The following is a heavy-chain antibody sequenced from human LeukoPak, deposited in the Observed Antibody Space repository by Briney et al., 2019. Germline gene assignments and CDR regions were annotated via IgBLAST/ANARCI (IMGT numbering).Heavy chain of an antibody. CDR1: GFTFSSYG. CDR3: ARDSLYYDSPDAFDI. CDR2: IRYDGSNK. Sequence: PGGSLRLSCAASGFTFSSYGMHWVRQAPGKGLEWVAFIRYDGSNKYYADSVKGRFTISRDNSKNTLYLQMNSLRAEDTAVYYCARDSLYYDSPDAFDIWGQGTMVAVSS. V-gene: IGHV3-30*02. J-gene: IGHJ3*02. D-gene: IGHD3-22*01.